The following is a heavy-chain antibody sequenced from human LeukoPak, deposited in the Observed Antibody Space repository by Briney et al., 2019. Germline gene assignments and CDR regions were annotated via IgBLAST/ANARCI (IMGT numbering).Heavy chain of an antibody. CDR2: INHSGST. J-gene: IGHJ4*02. CDR1: GGSFSGYY. D-gene: IGHD3-22*01. CDR3: ARRAARITMIVVVRSNYFDY. Sequence: SETLSLTCAVYGGSFSGYYWSWIRQPPGKGLEWIGEINHSGSTNYNPSLKSRVTISVDTSKNQFSLKLSSVTAADTAVYYCARRAARITMIVVVRSNYFDYWGQGTLVTVSS. V-gene: IGHV4-34*01.